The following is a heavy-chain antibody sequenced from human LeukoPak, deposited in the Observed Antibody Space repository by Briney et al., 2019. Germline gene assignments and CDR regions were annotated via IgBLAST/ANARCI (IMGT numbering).Heavy chain of an antibody. CDR3: ARQHGGAGLVGATGPGGNYYYYYGMDV. J-gene: IGHJ6*02. V-gene: IGHV4-39*01. CDR2: IYYSGST. CDR1: GGSISSSSYY. D-gene: IGHD1-26*01. Sequence: SSETLSLTCTVSGGSISSSSYYWGWIRQPPGKGLEWIGSIYYSGSTYYNPSLKSRVTISVDTSKNQFSLKLSSVSAADTAVYYCARQHGGAGLVGATGPGGNYYYYYGMDVWGQGTTVTVSS.